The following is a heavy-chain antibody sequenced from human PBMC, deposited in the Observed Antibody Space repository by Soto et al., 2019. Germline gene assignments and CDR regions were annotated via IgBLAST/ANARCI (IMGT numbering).Heavy chain of an antibody. CDR2: IRSKANSYLI. V-gene: IGHV3-73*02. CDR3: ARGGEMGLHYS. J-gene: IGHJ4*02. Sequence: EVQLVESGGGLVQPGGSLRLSCAASWFKFSDSAMHWVRQASGKGLEWIARIRSKANSYLIAYDESVRGRFIISRDDSKNTAYLQMNDLKTEDTATYYCARGGEMGLHYSWGQGNLVTVS. CDR1: WFKFSDSA. D-gene: IGHD1-26*01.